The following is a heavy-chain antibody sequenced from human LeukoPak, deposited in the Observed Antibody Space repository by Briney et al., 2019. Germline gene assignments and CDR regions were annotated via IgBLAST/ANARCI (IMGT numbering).Heavy chain of an antibody. CDR3: ARNSGSYTSPFDY. CDR2: IYHSGST. V-gene: IGHV4-38-2*02. CDR1: GYSISSGYY. J-gene: IGHJ4*02. D-gene: IGHD1-26*01. Sequence: PSETLSLTCTVSGYSISSGYYWGWIRQPPGKGLEWIGSIYHSGSTYYNPSLKSRVTISVDTSKNQFSLKLSSVTAADTAVYYCARNSGSYTSPFDYWGQGTLVTVSS.